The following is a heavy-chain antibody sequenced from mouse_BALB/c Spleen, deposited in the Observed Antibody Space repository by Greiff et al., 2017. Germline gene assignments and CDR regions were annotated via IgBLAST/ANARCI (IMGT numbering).Heavy chain of an antibody. D-gene: IGHD2-3*01. V-gene: IGHV14-3*02. CDR1: GFNIKVTY. CDR2: IDPANGNT. Sequence: VQLQQSGAELVKPGASVKLSCTASGFNIKVTYMHWVKQRPEQGLEWIGRIDPANGNTKYDPKFQGKATITADTSSNTAYLQLSSLTSEDTAVYYGARVRGYYVDAMDYWGQGTTVTVSS. CDR3: ARVRGYYVDAMDY. J-gene: IGHJ4*01.